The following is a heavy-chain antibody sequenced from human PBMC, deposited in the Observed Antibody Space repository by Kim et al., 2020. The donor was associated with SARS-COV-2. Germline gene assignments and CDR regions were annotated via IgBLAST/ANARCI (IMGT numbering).Heavy chain of an antibody. CDR1: GFTFSNYA. CDR2: IYSGGTST. V-gene: IGHV3-23*03. Sequence: GGSLRLSGAASGFTFSNYAMSWVRQAPGKGLEWVSVIYSGGTSTYYADSVKGRFTISRDNSKNTLYLQMNSLRAEDTAVYYCAKETSDNHYWGQGTLVTV. CDR3: AKETSDNHY. J-gene: IGHJ4*02.